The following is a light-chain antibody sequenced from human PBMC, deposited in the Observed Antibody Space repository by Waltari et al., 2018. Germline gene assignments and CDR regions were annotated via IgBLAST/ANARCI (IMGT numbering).Light chain of an antibody. CDR2: GAS. J-gene: IGKJ1*01. V-gene: IGKV3-20*01. CDR1: QSVSRT. CDR3: QHYVRLPAT. Sequence: EIVLTQSPGTLSLSPGERATLSCRASQSVSRTLAWYQQKPGQAPRLLIYGASTRATGIPERFSGGGSGTDFSLTISRLEPEDFALYYCQHYVRLPATFGHGTKVEIK.